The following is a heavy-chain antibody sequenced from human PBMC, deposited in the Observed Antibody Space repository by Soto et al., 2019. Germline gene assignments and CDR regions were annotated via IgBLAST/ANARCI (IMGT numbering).Heavy chain of an antibody. CDR3: AKVWTEKGYCTSMSCLYYFDY. CDR1: GFTVSSKY. Sequence: PGGSLRLSCAASGFTVSSKYMSWVRQAPGKGLEWVSLINSGGSISYADSVKGRFTISRDNSKNTLYLQMNSLRAEDTAVYYCAKVWTEKGYCTSMSCLYYFDYWGQGTLVTVSS. J-gene: IGHJ4*02. V-gene: IGHV3-66*01. D-gene: IGHD2-2*01. CDR2: INSGGSI.